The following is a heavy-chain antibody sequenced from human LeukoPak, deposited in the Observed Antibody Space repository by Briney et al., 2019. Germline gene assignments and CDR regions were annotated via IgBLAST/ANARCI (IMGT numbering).Heavy chain of an antibody. CDR1: GFTFSSYA. CDR3: GGSGSYYTLDY. J-gene: IGHJ4*02. Sequence: GGSLRLSCAASGFTFSSYAMHWVRQAPGKGLEWVAVISYDGSNKYYADSVKGRFTISRDNSKNTLYLQMNSLRAEDTAVYYAGGSGSYYTLDYWGQGTLVTVSP. D-gene: IGHD3-10*01. V-gene: IGHV3-30*04. CDR2: ISYDGSNK.